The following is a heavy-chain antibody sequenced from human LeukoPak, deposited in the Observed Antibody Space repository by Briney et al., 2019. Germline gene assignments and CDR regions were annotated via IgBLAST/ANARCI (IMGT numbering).Heavy chain of an antibody. Sequence: GESLRLSCAASGFTVSSNYMSWVRQVPGKGLEWVSVIYSDGTISYADSVKGRFTISRDNSGNTLYLQMNSLRVEDTAVYYCARGVMDTAMVNYWGQGTLVTVSS. V-gene: IGHV3-66*01. CDR3: ARGVMDTAMVNY. CDR1: GFTVSSNY. D-gene: IGHD5-18*01. J-gene: IGHJ4*02. CDR2: IYSDGTI.